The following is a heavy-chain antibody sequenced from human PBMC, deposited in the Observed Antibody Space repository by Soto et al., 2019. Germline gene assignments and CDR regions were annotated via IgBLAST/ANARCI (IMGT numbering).Heavy chain of an antibody. CDR3: APNQGVELVPLATVDWFDP. CDR2: ISGSGFKK. J-gene: IGHJ5*02. CDR1: GFIFENFG. Sequence: GGSLRLSCAASGFIFENFGMSWVRQAPGKGLEWISSISGSGFKKYYADSVKGRFTISRDNPKSTVYLELNNLSAEDTAVSHCAPNQGVELVPLATVDWFDPWGQRSVVTVCS. D-gene: IGHD1-26*01. V-gene: IGHV3-23*01.